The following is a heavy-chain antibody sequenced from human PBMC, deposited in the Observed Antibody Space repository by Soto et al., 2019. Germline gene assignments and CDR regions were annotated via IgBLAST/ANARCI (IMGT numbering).Heavy chain of an antibody. CDR2: IGESGTPT. CDR1: GFTFSSYA. V-gene: IGHV3-23*01. Sequence: EVQLLESGGGLVQPGGSLRLSCAASGFTFSSYAMKWVRQAPGKGLEWVSLIGESGTPTYYADSVKGRFAISRDNSRNTLFLEMYSLRAEATAVYYCARSIPGVRYYGMDVWGQGTSVTVSS. D-gene: IGHD2-2*01. J-gene: IGHJ6*02. CDR3: ARSIPGVRYYGMDV.